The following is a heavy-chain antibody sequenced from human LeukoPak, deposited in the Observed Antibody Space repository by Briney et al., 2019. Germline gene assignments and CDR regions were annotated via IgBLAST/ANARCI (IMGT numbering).Heavy chain of an antibody. D-gene: IGHD4-11*01. CDR1: GFTFTSSA. CDR3: ASSLTTVTTYGY. J-gene: IGHJ4*02. CDR2: IIPIFGTA. V-gene: IGHV1-69*13. Sequence: SVKVSCKASGFTFTSSAVQWVRQAPGQGLEWMGGIIPIFGTANYAQKFQGGVTITADESTSTAYMELSSLRSEDTAVYYCASSLTTVTTYGYWGQGTLVTVSS.